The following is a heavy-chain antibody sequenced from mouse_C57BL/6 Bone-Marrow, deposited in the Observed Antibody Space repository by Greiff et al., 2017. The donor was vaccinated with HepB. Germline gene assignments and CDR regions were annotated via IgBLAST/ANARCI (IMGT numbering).Heavy chain of an antibody. CDR1: GYSFTGYY. J-gene: IGHJ4*01. CDR2: INPSTGGT. CDR3: AKEEGLWLRRTPHYYAMDY. D-gene: IGHD2-2*01. V-gene: IGHV1-42*01. Sequence: VQLQQSGPELVKPGASVKISCKASGYSFTGYYMNWVKQSPEKSLEWIGEINPSTGGTTYNQKFKAKATLTVDKSSSTAYMQLKSLTSEDSAVYYCAKEEGLWLRRTPHYYAMDYWGQGTSVTVSS.